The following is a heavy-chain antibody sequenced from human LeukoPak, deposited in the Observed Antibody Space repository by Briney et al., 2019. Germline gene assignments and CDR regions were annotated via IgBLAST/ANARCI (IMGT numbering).Heavy chain of an antibody. V-gene: IGHV4-59*12. J-gene: IGHJ4*02. CDR3: ARDLPITMVRGVFDY. D-gene: IGHD3-10*01. CDR1: GGSISSYY. Sequence: SETLSLTCTVSGGSISSYYWSWIRQPPGKGLEWIGYIYYSGSTTYNPSLKSRVTISVDTSKNQFSLKLSSVTAADTAVYYCARDLPITMVRGVFDYWGQGTLVTVSS. CDR2: IYYSGST.